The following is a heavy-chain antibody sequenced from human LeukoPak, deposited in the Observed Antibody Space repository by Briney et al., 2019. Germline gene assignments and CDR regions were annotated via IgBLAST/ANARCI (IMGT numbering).Heavy chain of an antibody. J-gene: IGHJ4*02. Sequence: GGSLRLSCAASGFTFDDYAMHWVRQAPGKGLEWVSGISWNSGSIAYADSVKGRFTISRDNAKNSLYLQMKSLRAEDTAVYYCAKDLSGGYDYFDYWGQGTLVTVSS. D-gene: IGHD5-12*01. CDR3: AKDLSGGYDYFDY. V-gene: IGHV3-9*01. CDR2: ISWNSGSI. CDR1: GFTFDDYA.